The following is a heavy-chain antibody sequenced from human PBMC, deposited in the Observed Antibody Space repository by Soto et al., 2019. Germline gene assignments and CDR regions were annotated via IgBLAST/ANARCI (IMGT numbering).Heavy chain of an antibody. CDR1: GGPISSYY. J-gene: IGHJ6*02. CDR3: ARYKYNYYYGMDV. CDR2: IYYSGIT. D-gene: IGHD1-20*01. V-gene: IGHV4-59*01. Sequence: TSETLSLTCTVSGGPISSYYWSWIRQPPGKGLEWIGYIYYSGITNYNPSLKSRVTISVDTSKNQFSLKLSSVTAADTAVYYCARYKYNYYYGMDVWGQGTTVTLSS.